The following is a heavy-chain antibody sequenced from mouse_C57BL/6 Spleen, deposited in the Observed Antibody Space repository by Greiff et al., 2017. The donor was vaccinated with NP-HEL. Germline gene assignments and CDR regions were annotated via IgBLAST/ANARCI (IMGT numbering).Heavy chain of an antibody. V-gene: IGHV1-69*01. CDR1: GYTFTSYW. CDR3: ARVGKYEDAY. Sequence: VQLQQPGAELVMPGASVKLSCKASGYTFTSYWMHWVKQRPGQGLEWIGEIDPSDSYTNYNQKFKGKSTLTVDKSSSTAYMQLSSLTSEDSAVYYCARVGKYEDAYWGQGTLVTVSA. J-gene: IGHJ3*01. D-gene: IGHD5-1-1*01. CDR2: IDPSDSYT.